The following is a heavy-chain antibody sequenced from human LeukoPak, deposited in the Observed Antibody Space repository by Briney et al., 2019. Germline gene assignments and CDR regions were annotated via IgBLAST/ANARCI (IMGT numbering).Heavy chain of an antibody. V-gene: IGHV1-18*01. CDR3: ARDRTFYDLYYYMDV. CDR1: GYTFTSYG. Sequence: GASVKVSCKASGYTFTSYGISWVRQAPGQGLEWMGWISAYNGNTNYAQKLQGRVTMTTDTSTSTAYMELRSLRSDDTAVYYCARDRTFYDLYYYMDVWGKGTTVTVSS. D-gene: IGHD5/OR15-5a*01. CDR2: ISAYNGNT. J-gene: IGHJ6*03.